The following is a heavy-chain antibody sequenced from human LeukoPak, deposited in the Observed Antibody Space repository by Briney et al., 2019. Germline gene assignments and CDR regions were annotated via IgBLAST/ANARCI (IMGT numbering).Heavy chain of an antibody. Sequence: PSQTLSLTCPVAGGSINSGGYYWSLIRQHPGKGQEGIGYIYDSGITYYNQSLKSRVTISVDTSKTQFSLKLSSVTAADTVFFFKQKTAYEILTGYRPFDYWGQGTLVTVSS. V-gene: IGHV4-31*03. CDR3: QKTAYEILTGYRPFDY. CDR1: GGSINSGGYY. CDR2: IYDSGIT. J-gene: IGHJ4*02. D-gene: IGHD3-9*01.